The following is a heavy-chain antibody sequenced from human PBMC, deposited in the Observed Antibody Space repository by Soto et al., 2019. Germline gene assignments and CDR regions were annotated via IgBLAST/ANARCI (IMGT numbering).Heavy chain of an antibody. CDR1: GFTYNTYW. D-gene: IGHD2-21*02. Sequence: GSLRLSCAASGFTYNTYWMNWVRQVPGKGLMWVSRIYSDVSTARYADSVKGRFTISRDSAKNTVYLQMNSLRAEDTAVYYCARSGGDYNYYYDMDVWGQGTTVTVSS. CDR2: IYSDVSTA. CDR3: ARSGGDYNYYYDMDV. V-gene: IGHV3-74*01. J-gene: IGHJ6*02.